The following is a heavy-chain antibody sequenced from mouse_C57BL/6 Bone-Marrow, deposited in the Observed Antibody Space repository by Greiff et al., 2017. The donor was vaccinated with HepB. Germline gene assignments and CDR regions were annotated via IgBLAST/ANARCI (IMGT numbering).Heavy chain of an antibody. V-gene: IGHV1-54*01. CDR3: ARTPYGAFDY. CDR1: GYAFTNYL. CDR2: INPGSGGT. Sequence: VKLQESGAELVRPGTSVKVSCKASGYAFTNYLIEWVKQRPGQGLEWIGVINPGSGGTNYNEKFKGKATLTADKSSSTAYMQLSSLTSEDSAVYFCARTPYGAFDYWGQGTTLTVSS. D-gene: IGHD1-1*02. J-gene: IGHJ2*01.